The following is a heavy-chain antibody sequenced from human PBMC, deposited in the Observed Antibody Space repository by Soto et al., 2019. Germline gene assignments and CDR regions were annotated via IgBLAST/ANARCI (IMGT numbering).Heavy chain of an antibody. D-gene: IGHD1-26*01. CDR3: ARGVSAGADY. Sequence: ASVKVSCKASGYSFTSLDINWVRQTAGQGLEWMGWMQPSTGRTGYAQKFQGRVTMTRDTSINTAYMELTTLTSDDTAFYYCARGVSAGADYWGKGNLVTVSS. CDR1: GYSFTSLD. J-gene: IGHJ4*02. V-gene: IGHV1-8*01. CDR2: MQPSTGRT.